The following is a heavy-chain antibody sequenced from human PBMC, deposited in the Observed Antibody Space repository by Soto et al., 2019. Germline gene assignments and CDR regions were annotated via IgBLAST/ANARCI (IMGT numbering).Heavy chain of an antibody. V-gene: IGHV3-30-3*01. Sequence: GSLRLSCAASGFTFSSYAMQWVRQAPGKGLEWVAVISYDGSNKYYADSVKGRFTISRDNSKNTLYLQMNSLRAEDTAVYYCARDRAYYYDSSPYNAFDIWGQGTMVTVSS. J-gene: IGHJ3*02. D-gene: IGHD3-22*01. CDR2: ISYDGSNK. CDR1: GFTFSSYA. CDR3: ARDRAYYYDSSPYNAFDI.